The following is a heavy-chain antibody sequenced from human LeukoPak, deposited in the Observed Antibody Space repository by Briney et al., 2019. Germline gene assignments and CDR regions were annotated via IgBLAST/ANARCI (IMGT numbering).Heavy chain of an antibody. CDR2: INHSGST. CDR1: GGSFRGYY. CDR3: ARGLRLYSGSGTTGNNNWFDP. Sequence: SETLSLTCAVYGGSFRGYYWSWIREPPGKGVEGIGEINHSGSTNYNPSLKSRVTISVDTSKNQFSLKPSSATAADTAGYYCARGLRLYSGSGTTGNNNWFDPWGQGTLVTVSS. J-gene: IGHJ5*02. D-gene: IGHD3-10*01. V-gene: IGHV4-34*01.